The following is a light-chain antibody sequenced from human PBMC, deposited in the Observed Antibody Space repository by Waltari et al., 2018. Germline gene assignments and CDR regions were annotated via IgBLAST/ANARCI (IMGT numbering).Light chain of an antibody. Sequence: QSALTQPASVSGSPGQSVTISCTGTSSDVGGYNLVSWSQQHPGKAPTVIIYEVTNRPPGVAPGFSAANSGNTTSLTTSSGQDDDEADDYCCSSAGGDNLVFGGGTKLTVL. V-gene: IGLV2-23*02. CDR1: SSDVGGYNL. J-gene: IGLJ2*01. CDR3: CSSAGGDNLV. CDR2: EVT.